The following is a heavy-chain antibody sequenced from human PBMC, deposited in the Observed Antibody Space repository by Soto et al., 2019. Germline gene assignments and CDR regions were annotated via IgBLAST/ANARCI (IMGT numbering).Heavy chain of an antibody. Sequence: SETLSLTCTVSGGSISSYYWSWIRQPPGKGLEWIGYIYYSGSTNYNPSLKSRVTISVDTSKNQFSLKLSSVTAADTAVYYCARHSENLVVPAVMLDYWGQGTLVTVSS. V-gene: IGHV4-59*08. CDR3: ARHSENLVVPAVMLDY. CDR1: GGSISSYY. J-gene: IGHJ4*02. CDR2: IYYSGST. D-gene: IGHD2-2*01.